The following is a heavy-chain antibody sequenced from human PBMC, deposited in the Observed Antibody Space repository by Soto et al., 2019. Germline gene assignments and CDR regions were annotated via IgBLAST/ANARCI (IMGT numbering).Heavy chain of an antibody. Sequence: SETLSLTCTVSGGSISSGGYYWSWIRQHPGKGLEWIGYIYYSGSTYYNPSLKSRVTISVDTSKNQFSLKLSSVTAADTAVYYCARMAFDFWSGYSHYYYGMDVWGQGTTVTVSS. D-gene: IGHD3-3*01. J-gene: IGHJ6*02. V-gene: IGHV4-31*03. CDR2: IYYSGST. CDR1: GGSISSGGYY. CDR3: ARMAFDFWSGYSHYYYGMDV.